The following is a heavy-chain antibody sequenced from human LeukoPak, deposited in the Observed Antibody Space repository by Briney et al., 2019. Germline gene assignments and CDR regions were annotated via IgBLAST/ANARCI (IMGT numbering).Heavy chain of an antibody. CDR3: ARDEPGYYDSSGPHTH. Sequence: GASVKVSCKASGYTFTGYYMHWVRQAPGQGLEWMGWINPNSGGTNYAQKFQGRVTMTRDTSISTAYMELSRLRSDDTAVYYCARDEPGYYDSSGPHTHWGQGTLVTVSS. CDR2: INPNSGGT. V-gene: IGHV1-2*02. CDR1: GYTFTGYY. J-gene: IGHJ4*02. D-gene: IGHD3-22*01.